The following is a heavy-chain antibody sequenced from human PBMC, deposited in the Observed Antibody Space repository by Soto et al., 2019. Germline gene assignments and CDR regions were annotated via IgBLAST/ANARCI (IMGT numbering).Heavy chain of an antibody. J-gene: IGHJ4*02. CDR1: GLNFSTHA. Sequence: EVQLLESGGGLVQPGGSLRLSCAASGLNFSTHAMSWVRQAPGKGLEWVSGFSSNGGSTYYADSVKGRFTISRDNSKNMLYLQMNSLRADDTAVYYCAKEGGGGASAFDFWGQGTLVTVSS. CDR2: FSSNGGST. D-gene: IGHD1-26*01. CDR3: AKEGGGGASAFDF. V-gene: IGHV3-23*01.